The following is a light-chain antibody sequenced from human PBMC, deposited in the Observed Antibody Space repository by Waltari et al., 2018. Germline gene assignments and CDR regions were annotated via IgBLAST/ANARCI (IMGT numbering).Light chain of an antibody. CDR1: RSDVGSYNL. J-gene: IGLJ1*01. Sequence: QSALTQPAYVSGSPGQSITISCTGTRSDVGSYNLVSWYQQHPGKAPKLMIYEVSKRPSGVSNRFSGSKSGNTASLTISGLQAEDEADYYCCSYAGSTTYVFGTGTKVTVL. V-gene: IGLV2-23*02. CDR3: CSYAGSTTYV. CDR2: EVS.